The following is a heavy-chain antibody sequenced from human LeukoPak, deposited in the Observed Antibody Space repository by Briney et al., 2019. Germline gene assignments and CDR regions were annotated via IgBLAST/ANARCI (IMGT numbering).Heavy chain of an antibody. D-gene: IGHD6-19*01. Sequence: GASVKVSCKVSGYTLTELSMHWVRQAPGKGLEWMGGFDPEDGETIYAQKFQGRVTMTEDRSTDTAYMELSSLRSEDTAVYYCATDRSYSSGWYGYFDYWGQGTLVTVSS. CDR3: ATDRSYSSGWYGYFDY. CDR1: GYTLTELS. CDR2: FDPEDGET. V-gene: IGHV1-24*01. J-gene: IGHJ4*02.